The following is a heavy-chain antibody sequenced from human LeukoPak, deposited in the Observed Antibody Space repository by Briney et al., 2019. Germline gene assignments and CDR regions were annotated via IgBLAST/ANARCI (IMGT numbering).Heavy chain of an antibody. D-gene: IGHD5-18*01. Sequence: GGSLRLSCAASGFTFSSYWMSWVRQAPGKGLEWVANIKQDGSEKYYVDSVKGRFTISRDNAKNSLYLQMNSLRAEDTAVYYCARKRGYSYGPWDYWGQGTLVTVSS. CDR2: IKQDGSEK. V-gene: IGHV3-7*01. CDR3: ARKRGYSYGPWDY. J-gene: IGHJ4*02. CDR1: GFTFSSYW.